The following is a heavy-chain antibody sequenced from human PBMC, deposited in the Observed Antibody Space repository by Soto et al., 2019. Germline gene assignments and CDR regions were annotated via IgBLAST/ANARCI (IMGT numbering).Heavy chain of an antibody. V-gene: IGHV4-34*01. CDR1: GGSFSGYY. Sequence: SETLSLTCAVYGGSFSGYYWSWIRQPPGKGLEWIGEINHSGSTNYNPSLKSRVTISVDTSKNQFSLKLSSVTAADTAVYYCARDFALIGGYCWMEVGRCRSRHSYYYYGMDVWGQGTTVTVSS. J-gene: IGHJ6*02. D-gene: IGHD3-16*02. CDR3: ARDFALIGGYCWMEVGRCRSRHSYYYYGMDV. CDR2: INHSGST.